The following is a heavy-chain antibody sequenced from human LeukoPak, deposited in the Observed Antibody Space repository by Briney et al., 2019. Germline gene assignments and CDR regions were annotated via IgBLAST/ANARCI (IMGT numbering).Heavy chain of an antibody. CDR1: GGTFSNYA. Sequence: GSSVTVSCKASGGTFSNYAISWVRQAPGQGLEWMGGIIPIFGTANYAQKFQGRVTITTDESTSTAYMELSSLRSEDTAVYYCARGGFTMVRGVNYYFDYWGQGTLVTVSS. CDR2: IIPIFGTA. D-gene: IGHD3-10*01. V-gene: IGHV1-69*05. J-gene: IGHJ4*02. CDR3: ARGGFTMVRGVNYYFDY.